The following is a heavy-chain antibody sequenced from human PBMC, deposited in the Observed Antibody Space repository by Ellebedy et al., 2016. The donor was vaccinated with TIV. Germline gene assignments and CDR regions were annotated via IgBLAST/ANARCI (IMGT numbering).Heavy chain of an antibody. CDR3: AREVSSGWYYFDN. CDR1: GFSFSSHD. J-gene: IGHJ4*02. D-gene: IGHD6-19*01. CDR2: IWSDGSHT. V-gene: IGHV3-33*01. Sequence: GESLKISCAASGFSFSSHDMHWVRQAPGKGLEWVASIWSDGSHTYYPDSVRGRFTISRDNSKNTLFLQMNNLRAEDTAVYYCAREVSSGWYYFDNWGQGALVTVSS.